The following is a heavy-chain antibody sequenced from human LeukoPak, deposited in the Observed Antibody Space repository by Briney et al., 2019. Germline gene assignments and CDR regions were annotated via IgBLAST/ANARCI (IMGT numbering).Heavy chain of an antibody. CDR3: ARDWNRYAY. V-gene: IGHV4-39*07. CDR2: ISCSGST. J-gene: IGHJ4*02. Sequence: PSETLSLTCTVSGGSISSDTYFWSWIRQPAGKGLEWIGSISCSGSTYYNPSLKSRVTISVDTSKNQFSLYLDSVTAADTAVYYCARDWNRYAYWGQGTLVTVSS. D-gene: IGHD1-1*01. CDR1: GGSISSDTYF.